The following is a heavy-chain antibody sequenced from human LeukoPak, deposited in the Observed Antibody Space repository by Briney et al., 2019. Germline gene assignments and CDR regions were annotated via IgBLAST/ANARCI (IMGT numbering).Heavy chain of an antibody. V-gene: IGHV3-23*01. CDR1: GFIFSNYA. J-gene: IGHJ4*02. D-gene: IGHD3-10*01. CDR3: ASRNYYSSGRPFDY. CDR2: IGDTGDTI. Sequence: PGGSLRLSCAAPGFIFSNYAMNWVRQAPGKGLEWVSSIGDTGDTIYYSDSVKGRFTISRDNSKNTLYLQMNSLRAEDTAVYFCASRNYYSSGRPFDYWGQGTLVTVSS.